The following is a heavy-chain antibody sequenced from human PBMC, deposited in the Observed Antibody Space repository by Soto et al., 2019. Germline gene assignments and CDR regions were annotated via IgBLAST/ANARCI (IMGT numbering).Heavy chain of an antibody. J-gene: IGHJ4*02. V-gene: IGHV4-34*01. CDR2: INYSGRT. CDR3: ARTGHLFDY. Sequence: QVQLQQWGAGLLKPSETLSLTCAVHGGSFSDYYWSWIRQPPGKGLEWIGEINYSGRTNYNPSLKSRVNLSVETSKHQFSLKLTSMTAADTAVYYCARTGHLFDYWGQGISVTVSS. CDR1: GGSFSDYY.